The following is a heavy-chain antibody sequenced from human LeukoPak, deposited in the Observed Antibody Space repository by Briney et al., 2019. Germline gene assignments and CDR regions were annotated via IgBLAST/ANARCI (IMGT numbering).Heavy chain of an antibody. CDR3: ARSRRYSYGPPGY. CDR2: IYYSGNT. V-gene: IGHV4-59*08. CDR1: GGSMTNYY. Sequence: SETLSLTCKVSGGSMTNYYWSWIRQPPGKGLEYIGFIYYSGNTNYNPSLKSRVTISIDTSKNQFSLKLSSVTAADTAVYYCARSRRYSYGPPGYWGQGTLVTVSS. J-gene: IGHJ4*02. D-gene: IGHD5-18*01.